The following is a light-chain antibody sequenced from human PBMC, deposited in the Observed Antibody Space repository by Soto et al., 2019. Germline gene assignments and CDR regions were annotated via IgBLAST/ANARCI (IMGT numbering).Light chain of an antibody. CDR1: QSISSN. CDR3: QQYNNWRT. CDR2: DAS. V-gene: IGKV3-15*01. Sequence: EIVMTQSPATLSVSPGERATLSCRASQSISSNLAWYQQKPGQAPRLLIYDASTRATGIPARFSGSGSETEFTLTISRLQSEDFAVYYCQQYNNWRTFGQGTKVDIK. J-gene: IGKJ1*01.